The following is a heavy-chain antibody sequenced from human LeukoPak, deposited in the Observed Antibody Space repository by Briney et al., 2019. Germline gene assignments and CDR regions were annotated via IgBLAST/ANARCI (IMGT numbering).Heavy chain of an antibody. D-gene: IGHD3-22*01. Sequence: ASVKVSCKASGYTFTSYAMHWVRQAPGQRLEWMGWINAGNGNTKYSQKFQGRVTITKDASASTAYMELSSLRSEDTAVYYCARRLSADYYDSSGRGKYFDYWGQGTLVTVSS. CDR1: GYTFTSYA. J-gene: IGHJ4*02. V-gene: IGHV1-3*01. CDR3: ARRLSADYYDSSGRGKYFDY. CDR2: INAGNGNT.